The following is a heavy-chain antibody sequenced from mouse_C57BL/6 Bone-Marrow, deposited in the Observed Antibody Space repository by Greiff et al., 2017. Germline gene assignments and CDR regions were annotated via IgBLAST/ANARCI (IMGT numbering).Heavy chain of an antibody. Sequence: VQLQQSGPELVKPGASVKLSCKASGYTFTSYDINWVKQRPGQGLEWIGWIYPRDGSTKYNEKFKGKATLTVDTSSGAAYGELRSLTSEVSAVYFCARLEFDGSSVEWYFDVWGKGTTVTVSS. D-gene: IGHD1-1*01. J-gene: IGHJ1*03. CDR1: GYTFTSYD. CDR3: ARLEFDGSSVEWYFDV. V-gene: IGHV1-85*01. CDR2: IYPRDGST.